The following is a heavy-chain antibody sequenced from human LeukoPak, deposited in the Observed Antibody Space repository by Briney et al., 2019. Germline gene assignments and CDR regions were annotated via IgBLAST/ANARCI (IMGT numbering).Heavy chain of an antibody. Sequence: PGGSLRLSCAASGFTFSSYWMSWVRQAPGKGLEWVANIKQDGSEKYYVDSVKGRFTISRDNAKNSLYLQMNSLRAEDTAVYYCAKALGHQGIAAAATQDYWGQGTLVTVSS. CDR2: IKQDGSEK. CDR1: GFTFSSYW. J-gene: IGHJ4*02. V-gene: IGHV3-7*01. CDR3: AKALGHQGIAAAATQDY. D-gene: IGHD6-13*01.